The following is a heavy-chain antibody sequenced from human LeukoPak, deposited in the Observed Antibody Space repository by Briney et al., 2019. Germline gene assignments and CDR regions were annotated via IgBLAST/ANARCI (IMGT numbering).Heavy chain of an antibody. CDR2: TYYRSKWYN. V-gene: IGHV6-1*01. D-gene: IGHD5-24*01. J-gene: IGHJ6*02. Sequence: SQTLSLTCAISGDSVSGNSAAWNWIRQSPSRGLEWLGRTYYRSKWYNDYAVSVKSRITINPDTSKNQFSLQLNSVTPEDTAVYYCVRGRDGYNYGYYYYGMDVWGQGTTVTVSS. CDR3: VRGRDGYNYGYYYYGMDV. CDR1: GDSVSGNSAA.